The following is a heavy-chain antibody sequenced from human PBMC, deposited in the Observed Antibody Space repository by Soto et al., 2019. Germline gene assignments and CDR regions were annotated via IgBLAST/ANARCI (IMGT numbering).Heavy chain of an antibody. V-gene: IGHV3-48*02. CDR2: ISSSNRTI. J-gene: IGHJ6*02. Sequence: EEQLVESGGGLKQPGGSLRLSCAASGFTFRSYSMNWVRQAPGKGLEWVSYISSSNRTINYADSVKGRFIISRDNAKNSLYLQMHSLRDEDTAVYYCAREGWPLLQTGMDVWGQGTTVTVSS. CDR1: GFTFRSYS. D-gene: IGHD2-15*01. CDR3: AREGWPLLQTGMDV.